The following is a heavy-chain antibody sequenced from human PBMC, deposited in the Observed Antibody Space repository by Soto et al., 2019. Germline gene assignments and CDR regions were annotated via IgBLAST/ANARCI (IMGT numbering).Heavy chain of an antibody. CDR3: AKDSPHCSGGSCYYLLDY. D-gene: IGHD2-15*01. CDR2: ISYDGSNK. Sequence: GGSLRLSCAASGFTFSSYGMHWVRQAPGKGLEWVAVISYDGSNKYYADSVKGRFTISRDNSKNTLYLQMNSLRAEDTAVYYCAKDSPHCSGGSCYYLLDYWGQGTLVTVSS. CDR1: GFTFSSYG. V-gene: IGHV3-30*18. J-gene: IGHJ4*02.